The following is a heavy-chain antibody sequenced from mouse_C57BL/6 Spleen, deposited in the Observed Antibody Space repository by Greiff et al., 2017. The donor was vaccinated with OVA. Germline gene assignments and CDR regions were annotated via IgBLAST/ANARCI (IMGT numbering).Heavy chain of an antibody. J-gene: IGHJ3*01. CDR2: INPSNGGT. CDR3: AREDYYDYAWFAY. CDR1: GYTFTSYW. D-gene: IGHD2-4*01. Sequence: VQLQQPGTELVKPGASVKLSCKASGYTFTSYWMHWVKQRPGQGLEWIGNINPSNGGTNYNEKFKSKATLTVDKSSSTAYMQLSSLTSEDSAVYYCAREDYYDYAWFAYWGQGTLVTVSA. V-gene: IGHV1-53*01.